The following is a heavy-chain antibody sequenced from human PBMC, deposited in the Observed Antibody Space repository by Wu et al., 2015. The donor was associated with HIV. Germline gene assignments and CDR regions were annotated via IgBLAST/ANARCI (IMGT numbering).Heavy chain of an antibody. V-gene: IGHV1-69*13. Sequence: QVQLVQSGAEVRKPGSSVKVSCKASGGTFSRSGFSWVRQVPGQGFEWMGRIIPIFGTANYAQKFQGRVTITADESTSTAYMELSSLRSEDTAVYYCARSDYGGNDAFDIWGQGTMVTVSS. J-gene: IGHJ3*02. CDR1: GGTFSRSG. CDR3: ARSDYGGNDAFDI. CDR2: IIPIFGTA. D-gene: IGHD4-23*01.